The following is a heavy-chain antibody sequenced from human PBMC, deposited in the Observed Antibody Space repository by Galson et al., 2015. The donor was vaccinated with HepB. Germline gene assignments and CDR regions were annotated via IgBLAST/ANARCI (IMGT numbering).Heavy chain of an antibody. CDR1: GFTFSDYY. J-gene: IGHJ3*02. CDR2: ISSSGSTI. Sequence: SLRLSCAASGFTFSDYYMSWIRQAPGKGLEWVSYISSSGSTIYYADSVKGRFTISRDNSKNTLYLQMNSLRAEDTAVYYCAKSQQRGAFDIWGQGTMVTVSS. CDR3: AKSQQRGAFDI. D-gene: IGHD6-25*01. V-gene: IGHV3-11*04.